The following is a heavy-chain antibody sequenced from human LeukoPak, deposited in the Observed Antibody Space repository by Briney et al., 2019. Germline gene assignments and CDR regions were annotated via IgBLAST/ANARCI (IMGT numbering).Heavy chain of an antibody. V-gene: IGHV4-4*07. CDR2: INTSGDT. CDR1: GAFSTNYF. D-gene: IGHD2-2*01. Sequence: SETLSLTCSVSGAFSTNYFWSWIRQPAGKGLQWIGRINTSGDTYYNPSLKGRVTMSVDTSKKQFSLNLSSMAAADTAVYYCARTLLPATMGAFDIWGQGTMVTVSS. J-gene: IGHJ3*02. CDR3: ARTLLPATMGAFDI.